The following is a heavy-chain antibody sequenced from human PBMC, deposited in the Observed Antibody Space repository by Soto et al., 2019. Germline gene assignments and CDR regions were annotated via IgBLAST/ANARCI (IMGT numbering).Heavy chain of an antibody. D-gene: IGHD1-26*01. Sequence: SETLSLTCTVSGASISSSSYYWSWIRQPPGKGLEWIGYIYYSGGTNYNPSLKSRVTISVDSSKNPFSLKLSSVTAADTAVYYCARRYGGNLDYWGQGTLVTVSS. J-gene: IGHJ4*02. CDR2: IYYSGGT. V-gene: IGHV4-61*03. CDR3: ARRYGGNLDY. CDR1: GASISSSSYY.